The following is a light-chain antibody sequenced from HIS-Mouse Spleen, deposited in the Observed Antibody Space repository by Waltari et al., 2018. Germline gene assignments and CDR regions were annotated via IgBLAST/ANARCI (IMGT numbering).Light chain of an antibody. V-gene: IGKV1-9*01. CDR1: QGISSY. CDR3: QQLNSYPPT. CDR2: AAS. Sequence: DIQLTQSPSFLSASVGDRVTITFRASQGISSYLALYQQKPGKAPKLLIYAASTLQSGVPSRFSGSGSWTEFTLTISSLQPEDFATYYCQQLNSYPPTFGQGTKVEIK. J-gene: IGKJ1*01.